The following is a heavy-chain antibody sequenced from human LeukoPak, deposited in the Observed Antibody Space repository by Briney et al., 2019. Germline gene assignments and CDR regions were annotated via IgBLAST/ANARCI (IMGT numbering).Heavy chain of an antibody. CDR3: ARPMYYYDSSGSLAV. D-gene: IGHD3-22*01. J-gene: IGHJ6*02. CDR2: ISSNGKNK. V-gene: IGHV3-30*04. Sequence: PGGSLRLSCAASGFTFSSYGIHWARQAPGKWLERVALISSNGKNKDYADSVKGRFTISRDNSKNTLYLQMNSLRAEDTAVYYCARPMYYYDSSGSLAVWGQGTTVTVTS. CDR1: GFTFSSYG.